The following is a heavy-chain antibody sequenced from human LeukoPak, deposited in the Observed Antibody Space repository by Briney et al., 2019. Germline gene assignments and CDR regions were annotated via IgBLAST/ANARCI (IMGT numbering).Heavy chain of an antibody. CDR2: INPNSGGT. J-gene: IGHJ5*02. D-gene: IGHD2-2*01. CDR3: ARGDIVVVPAAGVYNWFDP. CDR1: RYTFTGYY. V-gene: IGHV1-2*02. Sequence: ASVKVSCKASRYTFTGYYMHWVRQAPGQGLEWMGWINPNSGGTNYAQKFQGRVTMTRDTSISTAYMELSRLRSDDTAVYYCARGDIVVVPAAGVYNWFDPWGQGTLVTVSS.